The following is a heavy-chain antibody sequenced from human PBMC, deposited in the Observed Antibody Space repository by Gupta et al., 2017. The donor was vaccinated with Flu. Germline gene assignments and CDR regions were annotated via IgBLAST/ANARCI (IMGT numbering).Heavy chain of an antibody. Sequence: EVQLVESGGGLVQPGGSLRLSCAASGFTFSNYNMNWVRQAPGKGLEWVSSISTSLSYIYYADSVKGRFTISRDNSKNSLYLQMNSLRAEDTAVYYCASALYCSSGSCSSRGFDYWGQGTLVTVSS. CDR3: ASALYCSSGSCSSRGFDY. J-gene: IGHJ4*02. CDR1: GFTFSNYN. V-gene: IGHV3-21*01. D-gene: IGHD2-15*01. CDR2: ISTSLSYI.